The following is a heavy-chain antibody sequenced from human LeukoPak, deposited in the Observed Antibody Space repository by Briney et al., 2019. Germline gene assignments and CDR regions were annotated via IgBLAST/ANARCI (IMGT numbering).Heavy chain of an antibody. CDR2: INGSGSRT. D-gene: IGHD3-3*01. V-gene: IGHV3-23*01. CDR1: GFTVSSNY. J-gene: IGHJ4*02. CDR3: AKSLLRPAY. Sequence: PGGSLRLSCAASGFTVSSNYMSWVRQAPGKGLEWVSDINGSGSRTYYVDSVKGRFTISRDNSKNTLYLQMNSLRAEDTAVYYCAKSLLRPAYWGQGTLVTVSS.